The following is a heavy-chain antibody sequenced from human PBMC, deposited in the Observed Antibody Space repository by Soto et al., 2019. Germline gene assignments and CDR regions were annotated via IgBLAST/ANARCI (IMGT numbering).Heavy chain of an antibody. V-gene: IGHV4-39*01. J-gene: IGHJ4*02. CDR3: ARQRGDGQWVDY. CDR2: IYYSGST. CDR1: GGSISSSSYY. Sequence: SETLSLTCTVSGGSISSSSYYWGWIRQPPGKGLEWIGSIYYSGSTYYNPSLKSRVTISVDTSKNQFSLKLSSVTAADTAVYYCARQRGDGQWVDYWGQGTLVTVSS. D-gene: IGHD6-19*01.